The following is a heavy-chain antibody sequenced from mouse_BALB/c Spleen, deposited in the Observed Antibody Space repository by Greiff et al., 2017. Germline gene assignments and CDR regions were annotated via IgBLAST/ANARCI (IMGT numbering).Heavy chain of an antibody. CDR1: GYTFTSYW. CDR2: INPSTGYT. V-gene: IGHV1-7*01. CDR3: AREGLPGYFDY. J-gene: IGHJ2*01. D-gene: IGHD3-1*01. Sequence: QVQLKQSGAELAKPGASVKMSCKASGYTFTSYWMHWVKQRPGQGLEWIGYINPSTGYTEYNQKFKDKATLTADKSSSTAYMQLSSLTSEDSAVYYCAREGLPGYFDYWGQGTTLTVSS.